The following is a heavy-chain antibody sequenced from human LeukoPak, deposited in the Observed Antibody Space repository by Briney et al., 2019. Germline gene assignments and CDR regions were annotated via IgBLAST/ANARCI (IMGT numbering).Heavy chain of an antibody. D-gene: IGHD3-22*01. V-gene: IGHV4-39*01. CDR2: IYYSGST. Sequence: WVRQPPGKGLEWIGSIYYSGSTYYNPSLKSRLTVSVDTSKTQFSLRLTSVTAADTAVYYCASRSDDSSLYYFDYWGQGTLVTVSS. CDR3: ASRSDDSSLYYFDY. J-gene: IGHJ4*02.